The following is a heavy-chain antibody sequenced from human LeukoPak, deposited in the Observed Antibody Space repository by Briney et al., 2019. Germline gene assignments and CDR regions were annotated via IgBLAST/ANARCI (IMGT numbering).Heavy chain of an antibody. CDR2: TRSKTYGGTT. CDR1: GFTFGDYA. Sequence: PGGSLRLSCGASGFTFGDYAMSWVRQAPGKGLEWVGFTRSKTYGGTTEYAASVKGRFTISRDDSKSIAYLQMNSLRTEDTAVYYCTRGLMGYTGYDDYWGQGTLVTVSS. V-gene: IGHV3-49*04. J-gene: IGHJ4*02. D-gene: IGHD5-12*01. CDR3: TRGLMGYTGYDDY.